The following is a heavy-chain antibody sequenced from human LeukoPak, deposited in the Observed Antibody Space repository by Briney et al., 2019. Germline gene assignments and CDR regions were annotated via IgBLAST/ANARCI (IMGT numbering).Heavy chain of an antibody. Sequence: SQTLSLTCTVSGDSVSSGDYYWSRIRQPPGKGLEWIGYINFSGSTSYNPSLKSRVTISVDTSKNQFSLKLSSVTAADTAVYYCARAPLGFCSGGTCKRYFDYWGQGTLVTVSS. J-gene: IGHJ4*02. V-gene: IGHV4-30-4*01. D-gene: IGHD2-15*01. CDR1: GDSVSSGDYY. CDR3: ARAPLGFCSGGTCKRYFDY. CDR2: INFSGST.